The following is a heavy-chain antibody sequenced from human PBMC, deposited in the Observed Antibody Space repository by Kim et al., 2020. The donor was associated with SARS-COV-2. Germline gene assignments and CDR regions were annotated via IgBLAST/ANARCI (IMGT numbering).Heavy chain of an antibody. D-gene: IGHD2-8*02. V-gene: IGHV3-23*01. J-gene: IGHJ4*02. Sequence: ADSVKGQFTISRDNSKHTLYLQMNSLRVEDTAVYYCSTGPRVYSFEYWGQGTLVTVSS. CDR3: STGPRVYSFEY.